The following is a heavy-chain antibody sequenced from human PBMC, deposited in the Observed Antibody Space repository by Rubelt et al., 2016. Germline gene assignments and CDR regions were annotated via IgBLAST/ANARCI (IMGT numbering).Heavy chain of an antibody. CDR1: GGSISSSSYY. J-gene: IGHJ3*02. V-gene: IGHV4-39*01. Sequence: QLQLQESGPGLVKPSETLSLTCTVSGGSISSSSYYWGWIRQPPGKGLEWIGSIYYSGSTYYNPCLKSLFTLSLVTSNNRFALKLSSVTAADTAVYYCARHVLRRGRRDAFDIWGQGTMVTVSS. CDR3: ARHVLRRGRRDAFDI. D-gene: IGHD3-16*01. CDR2: IYYSGST.